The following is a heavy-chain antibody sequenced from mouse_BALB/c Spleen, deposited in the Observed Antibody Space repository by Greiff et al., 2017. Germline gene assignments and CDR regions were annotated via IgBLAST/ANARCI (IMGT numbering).Heavy chain of an antibody. CDR3: ARAPPYGNYEGYAMDY. CDR1: GYTFSSYW. Sequence: QVQLQQSGAELMKPGASVKISCKATGYTFSSYWIEWVKQRPGHGLEWIGEILPGSGSTNYNEKFKGKATFTADTSSNTAYMQLSRLTSEDSAVYYCARAPPYGNYEGYAMDYWGQGTSVTVSS. CDR2: ILPGSGST. V-gene: IGHV1-9*01. D-gene: IGHD2-1*01. J-gene: IGHJ4*01.